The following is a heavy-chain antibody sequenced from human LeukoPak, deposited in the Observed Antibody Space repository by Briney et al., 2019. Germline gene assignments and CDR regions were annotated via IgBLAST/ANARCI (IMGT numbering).Heavy chain of an antibody. D-gene: IGHD3-3*01. CDR1: GYTFTSYY. CDR3: ARVRGDDFWSGYSLDYFDY. V-gene: IGHV1-46*01. J-gene: IGHJ4*02. CDR2: INPSGGST. Sequence: GASVKVSCKASGYTFTSYYMHWVRQAPGQGLEWMGIINPSGGSTSYAQKFQGRVTMTRDTSTSTVYMELSSLRSEDTAVYYCARVRGDDFWSGYSLDYFDYWGQGTLVTVSS.